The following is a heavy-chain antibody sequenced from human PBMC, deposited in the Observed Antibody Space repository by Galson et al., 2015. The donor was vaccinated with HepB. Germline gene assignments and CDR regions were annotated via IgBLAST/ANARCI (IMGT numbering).Heavy chain of an antibody. CDR3: ARTVPGANYFDN. Sequence: QSGAEVKKPGESLRISCKGSRYRFTSYWISWVRQMPGKGLEWLGRIDPSDSYSTYSPSFQGHVTFSVDKSTTTAYLQWSSLQASDTAMYYCARTVPGANYFDNWGQGTPVTVSS. J-gene: IGHJ4*02. D-gene: IGHD1-26*01. CDR1: RYRFTSYW. V-gene: IGHV5-10-1*01. CDR2: IDPSDSYS.